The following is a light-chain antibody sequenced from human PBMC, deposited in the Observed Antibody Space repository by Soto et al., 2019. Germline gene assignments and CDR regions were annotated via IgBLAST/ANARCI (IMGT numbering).Light chain of an antibody. Sequence: DIRMTQSPSSPSASVGDRVTITCRASQGISNYLVWYQQRPGKVPKLLIYAASTLQSGVPSRFSGSGSGTDFTLTISSLQPEDVATYYCQKYNSAPWTFGQGTKVEIK. CDR2: AAS. CDR3: QKYNSAPWT. CDR1: QGISNY. V-gene: IGKV1-27*01. J-gene: IGKJ1*01.